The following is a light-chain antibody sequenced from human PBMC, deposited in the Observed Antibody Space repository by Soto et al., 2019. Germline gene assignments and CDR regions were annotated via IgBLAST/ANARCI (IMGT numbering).Light chain of an antibody. V-gene: IGLV2-14*01. J-gene: IGLJ3*02. CDR2: EVS. CDR3: SSYTSSSTLPWV. CDR1: SNDVGGYDY. Sequence: QSALTQPASVSGSPGHSITISCTGTSNDVGGYDYVSWYQQHPGKAPKLVIYEVSHRPSGISNRFSGSKSGNTASLTISGLQAEDEADYYCSSYTSSSTLPWVFGGGTKLTVL.